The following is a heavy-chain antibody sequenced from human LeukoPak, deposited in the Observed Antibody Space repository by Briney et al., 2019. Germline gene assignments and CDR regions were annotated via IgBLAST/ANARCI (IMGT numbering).Heavy chain of an antibody. D-gene: IGHD3-10*01. CDR2: IYSGGST. CDR1: GFTVSSNY. J-gene: IGHJ4*02. CDR3: AKDRLLWFGESFDY. V-gene: IGHV3-53*01. Sequence: GGSLRLSCAASGFTVSSNYMSWVRQAPGKGLEWVSVIYSGGSTYYADSVKGRFTISRDNSKNTLYLQMNSLRAEDTAVYYCAKDRLLWFGESFDYWGQGTLVTVSS.